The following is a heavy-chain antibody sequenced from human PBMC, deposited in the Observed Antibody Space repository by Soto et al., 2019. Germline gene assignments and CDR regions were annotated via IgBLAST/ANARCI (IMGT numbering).Heavy chain of an antibody. J-gene: IGHJ4*02. CDR2: ISAYNGNA. D-gene: IGHD5-18*01. CDR1: GYTFTSYG. CDR3: ARDQFDSYGPKGGLDY. V-gene: IGHV1-18*01. Sequence: ASVKVSCKASGYTFTSYGISWVRQAPGQGLEWMGWISAYNGNANYAQKLQGRVTVTTDTSTSTAYMELRSLRSDDTAVYYCARDQFDSYGPKGGLDYWGQGTLVTVSS.